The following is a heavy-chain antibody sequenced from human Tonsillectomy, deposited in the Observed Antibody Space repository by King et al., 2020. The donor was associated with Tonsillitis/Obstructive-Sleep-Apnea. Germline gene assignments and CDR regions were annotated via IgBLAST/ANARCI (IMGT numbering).Heavy chain of an antibody. CDR3: ACHRKVDY. J-gene: IGHJ4*02. Sequence: VQLQESGPGLVKPSETLSLTCTVSGGSISSYYWSWIRQPPGKGLEWIAYISYSGNTNYNPSLKSRVTISIDTSKNQLSLKLSSVTAADTDVYYCACHRKVDYWGQGTLVTVSS. V-gene: IGHV4-59*08. CDR2: ISYSGNT. CDR1: GGSISSYY.